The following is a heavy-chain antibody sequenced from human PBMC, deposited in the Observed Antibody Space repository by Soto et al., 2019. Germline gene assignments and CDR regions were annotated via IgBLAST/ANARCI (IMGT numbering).Heavy chain of an antibody. D-gene: IGHD2-15*01. CDR2: SYYSGST. CDR1: GGSISSYY. CDR3: ARGCSGGSCYSVPFDY. Sequence: QVQLQESGPGLVKPSETLSLTCTVSGGSISSYYWSWIRQPPGKGLEWIGYSYYSGSTNYNPSLKSRVTISVDTSKNQFSLKLSSVTAADTAVYYCARGCSGGSCYSVPFDYWGQGTLVTVSS. V-gene: IGHV4-59*01. J-gene: IGHJ4*02.